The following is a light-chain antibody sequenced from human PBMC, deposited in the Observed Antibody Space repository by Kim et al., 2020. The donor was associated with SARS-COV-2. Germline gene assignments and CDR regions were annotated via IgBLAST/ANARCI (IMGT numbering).Light chain of an antibody. CDR3: QKYKSVPWT. Sequence: AAVGERLNITCRASQDISNYLAWYQQGPGKVPKLLIYDASALQSGVPSRFAGSGSGKDFTLTITNLQPEDVATYYCQKYKSVPWTFGPGTKVDIK. CDR2: DAS. CDR1: QDISNY. V-gene: IGKV1-27*01. J-gene: IGKJ1*01.